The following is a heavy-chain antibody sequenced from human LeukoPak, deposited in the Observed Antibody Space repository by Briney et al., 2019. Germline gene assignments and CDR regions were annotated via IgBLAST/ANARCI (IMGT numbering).Heavy chain of an antibody. V-gene: IGHV3-66*01. J-gene: IGHJ4*02. CDR3: AREYYDILTGYYYSSHFDY. CDR2: IYSGGST. CDR1: GFTVSSNY. D-gene: IGHD3-9*01. Sequence: PGGSLRLSCAASGFTVSSNYMSWVRQAPGKGLEWVSVIYSGGSTYYADSVKGRFTISRDNSKNTLYLQMNSLRAEDTAVYYCAREYYDILTGYYYSSHFDYWGQGTLVTVSS.